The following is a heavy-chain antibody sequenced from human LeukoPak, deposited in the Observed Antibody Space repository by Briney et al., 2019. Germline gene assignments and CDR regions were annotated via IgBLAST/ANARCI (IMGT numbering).Heavy chain of an antibody. Sequence: ASLKVSCKASGYTFTGYYMHWVRQAPGQGLEWMGIINPSGGSTSYAQKFQGRVTMTRDTSTSTVYMELSSLRSEDTAVYYCARAGPVGDFWGDFDYWGQGTLVTVSS. CDR3: ARAGPVGDFWGDFDY. J-gene: IGHJ4*02. CDR2: INPSGGST. CDR1: GYTFTGYY. D-gene: IGHD3-3*01. V-gene: IGHV1-46*01.